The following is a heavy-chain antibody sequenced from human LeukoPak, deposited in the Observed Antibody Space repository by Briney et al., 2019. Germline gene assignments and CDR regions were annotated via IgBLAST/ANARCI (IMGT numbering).Heavy chain of an antibody. Sequence: GGSLRLSCAASGFTFSNYWMNWVRQAPGKGLEWVAVIWYDGSNKYYADSVKGRFTISRDNSKNTLYLQMNSLRAEDAAVYYCATRPEVVPAAMDYYYYYMDVWGKGTTVTVSS. CDR1: GFTFSNYW. V-gene: IGHV3-33*08. J-gene: IGHJ6*03. CDR2: IWYDGSNK. CDR3: ATRPEVVPAAMDYYYYYMDV. D-gene: IGHD2-2*01.